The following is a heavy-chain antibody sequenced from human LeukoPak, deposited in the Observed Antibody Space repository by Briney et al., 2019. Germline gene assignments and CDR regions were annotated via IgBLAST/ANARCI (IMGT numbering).Heavy chain of an antibody. CDR3: TTDSATAMVRSPFDY. Sequence: GGALRLSRSASGFTLRNAWMSWVRQAPGKGLEWVGRIKSKTDGGTTDYAPPVKGRFTLSRDDSKNTLYLQMNSLNTEDTAVYYCTTDSATAMVRSPFDYWGQGTLVTVSS. J-gene: IGHJ4*02. CDR2: IKSKTDGGTT. D-gene: IGHD5-18*01. CDR1: GFTLRNAW. V-gene: IGHV3-15*01.